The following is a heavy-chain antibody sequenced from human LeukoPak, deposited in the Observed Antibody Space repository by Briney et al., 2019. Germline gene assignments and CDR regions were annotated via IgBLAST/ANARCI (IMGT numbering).Heavy chain of an antibody. V-gene: IGHV3-30-3*01. CDR1: RFTLSSYA. D-gene: IGHD2-2*01. J-gene: IGHJ4*02. Sequence: GGSLTHSCAVTRFTLSSYAMHGVRQAPGKGLDGVAVMSYDGSNKYYADSVKGQFTVSRENSKNTLYLQMNSLRDEDTAVYYCARPIYCTTTSCSYGLDHWGQGSLVTVSS. CDR2: MSYDGSNK. CDR3: ARPIYCTTTSCSYGLDH.